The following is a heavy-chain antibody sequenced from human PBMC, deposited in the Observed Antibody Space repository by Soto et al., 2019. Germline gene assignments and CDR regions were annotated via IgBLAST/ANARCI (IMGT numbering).Heavy chain of an antibody. CDR3: ARENGHCTDACNRGAFDI. Sequence: EVQVVESGGGLVKPGGSLRLSCAASGFTFSEYSFLWVRQAPGKGLEWLSLIANGDNHIFYSDSVKGRFTISRDNAKNSVYLQLNSLRADDSAVYYCARENGHCTDACNRGAFDIWGQGTMVTVSS. D-gene: IGHD2-2*01. J-gene: IGHJ3*02. V-gene: IGHV3-21*01. CDR2: IANGDNHI. CDR1: GFTFSEYS.